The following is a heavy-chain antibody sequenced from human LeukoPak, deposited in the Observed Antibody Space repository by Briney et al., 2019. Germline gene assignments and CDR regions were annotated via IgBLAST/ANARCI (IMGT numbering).Heavy chain of an antibody. D-gene: IGHD3-10*01. CDR2: IYTSGST. CDR3: ARHRGYYYGSRHNWFDP. Sequence: SETLSLTCTVSGGSISSYYWSWIRQPAGKGLEWIGRIYTSGSTNYNPSLKSRVTMSVDTSKNQFSLKLSSVTAADTAVYYCARHRGYYYGSRHNWFDPWGQGTLVTVSS. J-gene: IGHJ5*02. V-gene: IGHV4-4*07. CDR1: GGSISSYY.